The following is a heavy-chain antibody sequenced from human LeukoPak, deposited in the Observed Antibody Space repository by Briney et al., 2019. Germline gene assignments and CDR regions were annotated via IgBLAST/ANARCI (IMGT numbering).Heavy chain of an antibody. CDR3: ARVGRSRDTAMALDY. D-gene: IGHD5-18*01. CDR1: GFTFSSYE. J-gene: IGHJ4*02. V-gene: IGHV3-48*03. Sequence: GGSLRLSCAASGFTFSSYEMNWVRQAPGKGLEWVSYISSSGSTIYYAGSVKGRFTISRDNAKNSLYLQMNSLRAEDTAVYYCARVGRSRDTAMALDYWGQGTLVTVSS. CDR2: ISSSGSTI.